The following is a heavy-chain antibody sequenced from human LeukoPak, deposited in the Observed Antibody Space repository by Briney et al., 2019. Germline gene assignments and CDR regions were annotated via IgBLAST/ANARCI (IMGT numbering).Heavy chain of an antibody. CDR3: AKDPRQYCSSTTCYFNWFDP. Sequence: GGSLRLSCAASEFTFSIYGMHWVRQAPGKGLEGVAVISYDGSNEYYADSVKGRFTISRDNSKNTLYLQMNSLRAEDTAVYYCAKDPRQYCSSTTCYFNWFDPWGQGTLVTVSS. J-gene: IGHJ5*02. CDR2: ISYDGSNE. V-gene: IGHV3-30*18. D-gene: IGHD2-2*01. CDR1: EFTFSIYG.